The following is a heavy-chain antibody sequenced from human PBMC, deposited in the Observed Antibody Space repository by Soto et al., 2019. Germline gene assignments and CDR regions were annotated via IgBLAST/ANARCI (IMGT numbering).Heavy chain of an antibody. J-gene: IGHJ4*02. V-gene: IGHV4-61*01. CDR3: ARTMVGARAGYFDY. Sequence: QVQLQESGPGLVKPSETLSLTCTVSGGSVSSCSYYWSWIRQPPGKGLEWIGYIYYSGSTNYNPSLKSRVTISVHTYKNQFSLQLSSVTAADTDVYYCARTMVGARAGYFDYWGRGTLVTVSS. CDR2: IYYSGST. D-gene: IGHD1-26*01. CDR1: GGSVSSCSYY.